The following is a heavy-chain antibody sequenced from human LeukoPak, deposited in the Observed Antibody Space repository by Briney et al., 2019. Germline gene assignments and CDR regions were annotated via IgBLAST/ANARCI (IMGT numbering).Heavy chain of an antibody. V-gene: IGHV4-30-4*01. CDR2: IYYSGST. CDR3: ANYGSGTSGAFDI. J-gene: IGHJ3*02. Sequence: SETLSLTCTVSGGSISSGDYYWSWIRQPPGKGLEWIGYIYYSGSTYYNPSLKSRVTISVDTSKNQFSLKLSSVTAADTAVYYCANYGSGTSGAFDIWGQGTMVTVSS. D-gene: IGHD3-10*01. CDR1: GGSISSGDYY.